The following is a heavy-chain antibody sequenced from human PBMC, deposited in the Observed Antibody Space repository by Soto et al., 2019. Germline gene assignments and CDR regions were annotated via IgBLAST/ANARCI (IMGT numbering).Heavy chain of an antibody. J-gene: IGHJ4*02. CDR1: GGSISSGGYS. D-gene: IGHD5-18*01. V-gene: IGHV4-30-2*01. CDR3: ASSGYSYGYYFD. Sequence: SEPLSLTCGVSGGSISSGGYSWSWIRQPPGKGLEWIGYIYHSGSTYYNPSLKSRVTISVDRSKNQFSLKLSSVTAADTAVYYCASSGYSYGYYFDWGQGTLVTVSS. CDR2: IYHSGST.